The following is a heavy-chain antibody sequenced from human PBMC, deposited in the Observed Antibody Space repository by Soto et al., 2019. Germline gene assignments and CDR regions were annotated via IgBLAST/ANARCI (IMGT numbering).Heavy chain of an antibody. Sequence: QVQLVESGGGVVQPGRSLRLSCAASGFTFSSYAMHWVRQAPGKGLEWVAVISYDGSNKYYADSVKGRFTISRDNSKNTLHLQMNSLRADDTAVYYCASGSSSWYCGHWGQGTLVTVSS. D-gene: IGHD6-13*01. CDR3: ASGSSSWYCGH. CDR2: ISYDGSNK. CDR1: GFTFSSYA. J-gene: IGHJ1*01. V-gene: IGHV3-30-3*01.